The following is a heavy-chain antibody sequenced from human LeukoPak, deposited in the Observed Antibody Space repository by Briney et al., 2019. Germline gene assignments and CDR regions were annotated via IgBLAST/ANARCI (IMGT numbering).Heavy chain of an antibody. CDR2: ISAYNGNT. V-gene: IGHV1-18*01. J-gene: IGHJ5*02. Sequence: ASVKVSCKASGYTFTSYGISWVRQAPGQGLEWMGLISAYNGNTNYAQKLQGRVTMTTDTSTSTAYMELSSLRSEDTAVYYCASRIAPRTDWFDPWGQGTLVTVSS. CDR3: ASRIAPRTDWFDP. D-gene: IGHD6-13*01. CDR1: GYTFTSYG.